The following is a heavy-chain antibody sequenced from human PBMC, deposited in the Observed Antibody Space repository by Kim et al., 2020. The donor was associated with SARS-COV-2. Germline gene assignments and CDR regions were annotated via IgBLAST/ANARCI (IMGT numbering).Heavy chain of an antibody. V-gene: IGHV3-30-3*01. Sequence: GGSLRLSCAASGFTFSSYAMHWVRQAPGKGLEWVAVISYDGSNKYYADSVKGRFTISRDNSKNTLYLQMNSLRAEDTAVYYCARRGAGLAFDYWGQGTLV. J-gene: IGHJ4*02. CDR3: ARRGAGLAFDY. CDR2: ISYDGSNK. CDR1: GFTFSSYA. D-gene: IGHD6-19*01.